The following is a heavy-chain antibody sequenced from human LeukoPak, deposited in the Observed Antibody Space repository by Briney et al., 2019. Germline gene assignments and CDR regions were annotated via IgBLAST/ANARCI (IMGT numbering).Heavy chain of an antibody. Sequence: GGSLRLSCSISGFTFTDYAVHWVRQVPGKGLEWVSSILWNGGETGYADSVKGRFTVSRDKVKNFLYLQMNSLRVEDTALYFCTRDMRPGGADVWGQGTTVTVSS. CDR3: TRDMRPGGADV. CDR1: GFTFTDYA. V-gene: IGHV3-9*01. D-gene: IGHD4-17*01. CDR2: ILWNGGET. J-gene: IGHJ6*02.